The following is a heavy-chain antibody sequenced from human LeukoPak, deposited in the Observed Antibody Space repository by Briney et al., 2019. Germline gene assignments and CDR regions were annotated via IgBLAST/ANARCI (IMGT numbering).Heavy chain of an antibody. CDR1: GFTFSSYA. D-gene: IGHD5-12*01. CDR2: ISGSGGST. Sequence: GGSLRLSCAASGFTFSSYAMSWVRQAPGKGLEWVSAISGSGGSTYYADSVKGRFTISGDNSKNTLYLQMNSLRAEDTAVYYCARIVATITPSARTEYFQHWGQGTLVTVSS. V-gene: IGHV3-23*01. J-gene: IGHJ1*01. CDR3: ARIVATITPSARTEYFQH.